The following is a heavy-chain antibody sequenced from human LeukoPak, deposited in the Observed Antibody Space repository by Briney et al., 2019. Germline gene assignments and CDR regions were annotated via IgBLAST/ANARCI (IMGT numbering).Heavy chain of an antibody. V-gene: IGHV3-7*01. CDR3: ARGPVDAYSSGWFAFDI. CDR1: GFTFSSYW. D-gene: IGHD6-19*01. Sequence: SGGSLRLSCAASGFTFSSYWMSWVRQAPGKGLEWVANIKQDGSEKYYVDSVKGRFTISRDNARNSLYLQMNSLRAEDTAVYYCARGPVDAYSSGWFAFDIWGQGTMVTVSS. J-gene: IGHJ3*02. CDR2: IKQDGSEK.